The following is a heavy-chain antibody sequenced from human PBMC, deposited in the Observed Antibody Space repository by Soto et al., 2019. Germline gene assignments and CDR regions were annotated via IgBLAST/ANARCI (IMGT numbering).Heavy chain of an antibody. D-gene: IGHD3-3*02. Sequence: SETLSLTCGVYGGSFSGYYWTWIRQAPGKGLERIGEINHSGGTNYNSSLKSRVTISVDTSKNQLSLTLYSVTAADTAVYYCARDRQYYQFWSGYQNERPYGMDVWGQGTTVTVSS. J-gene: IGHJ6*02. CDR3: ARDRQYYQFWSGYQNERPYGMDV. V-gene: IGHV4-34*01. CDR2: INHSGGT. CDR1: GGSFSGYY.